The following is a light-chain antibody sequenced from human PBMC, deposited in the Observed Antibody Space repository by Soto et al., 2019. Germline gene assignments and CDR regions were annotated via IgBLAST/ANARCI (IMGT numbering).Light chain of an antibody. J-gene: IGKJ3*01. CDR1: QSVSSKY. V-gene: IGKV3-20*01. Sequence: DIVLTQSPGTLSLSPGERATLSCRARQSVSSKYLAWYRQKPGQAPRVLIYGTSIRASGVPERFSGGGSGTDFTLTITRLEPEDFAVYYCQQYGSSLFTFGPGTKVDFK. CDR3: QQYGSSLFT. CDR2: GTS.